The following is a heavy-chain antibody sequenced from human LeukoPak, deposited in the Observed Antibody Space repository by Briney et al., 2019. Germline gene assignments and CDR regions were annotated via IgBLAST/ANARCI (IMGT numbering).Heavy chain of an antibody. D-gene: IGHD6-13*01. CDR3: AAGAAAGTMGDY. CDR2: IVVCSGNT. V-gene: IGHV1-58*02. Sequence: SVKVSCKASGFTFTSSAMQWVRQARGHRLEWIGWIVVCSGNTNYAQKFQERVTITRDMSTSTAYMALSSLRSEDTAVYYCAAGAAAGTMGDYWGQGTLVTVSS. J-gene: IGHJ4*02. CDR1: GFTFTSSA.